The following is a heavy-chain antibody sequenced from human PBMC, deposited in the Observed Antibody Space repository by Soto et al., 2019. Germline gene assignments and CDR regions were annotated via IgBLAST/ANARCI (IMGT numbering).Heavy chain of an antibody. CDR1: GFSFSNYG. J-gene: IGHJ6*03. Sequence: EVQLVESGGGLVQPGGSLRLSCVDSGFSFSNYGMHWVRQAPGKGLVWVSHINSDGSSTSYADSVKGRFTISRDNAKNTLYLQVNSRRVEDTAMYYCVRGGFEEYFHYMDLWGKGTTVTVAS. V-gene: IGHV3-74*01. D-gene: IGHD3-10*01. CDR3: VRGGFEEYFHYMDL. CDR2: INSDGSST.